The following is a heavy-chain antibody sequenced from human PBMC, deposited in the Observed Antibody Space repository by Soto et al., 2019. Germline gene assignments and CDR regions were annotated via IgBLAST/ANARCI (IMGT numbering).Heavy chain of an antibody. V-gene: IGHV3-23*01. J-gene: IGHJ6*02. CDR2: ISGSGGST. CDR3: AKAYCTNGVCYRRNYGIDV. D-gene: IGHD2-8*01. CDR1: GFTFSSYA. Sequence: EVQLLESGGGLVQPGGSLRLSCAASGFTFSSYAMSWVRQAPGKGLEWVSAISGSGGSTYYADSVKGRFTISRDNSKNTLYLQMNSLRVEDTAVYYCAKAYCTNGVCYRRNYGIDVWGQGTTVTVSS.